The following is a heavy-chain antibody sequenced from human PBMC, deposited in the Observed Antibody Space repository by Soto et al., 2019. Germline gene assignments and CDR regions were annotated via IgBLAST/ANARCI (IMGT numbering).Heavy chain of an antibody. CDR3: ASGPGLGQTPASRYYYDSSGPGAFDS. CDR1: GYSFTSYW. Sequence: PGASLKISCKGSGYSFTSYWIGWVRQMPGKGLEWMGIIYPGDTDTRYSPSFQGQVTISADKSISTAYLQWSSLKASDTAMYYCASGPGLGQTPASRYYYDSSGPGAFDSWGQGTRVTVS. CDR2: IYPGDTDT. J-gene: IGHJ3*02. V-gene: IGHV5-51*01. D-gene: IGHD3-22*01.